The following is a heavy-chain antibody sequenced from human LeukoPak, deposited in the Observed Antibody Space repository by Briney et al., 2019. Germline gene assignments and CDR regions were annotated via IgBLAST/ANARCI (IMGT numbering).Heavy chain of an antibody. J-gene: IGHJ5*02. D-gene: IGHD2-21*01. CDR1: GGSISNSSYY. V-gene: IGHV4-39*01. CDR3: ARLLGTHINYFDP. CDR2: IYYSGST. Sequence: SETLSLTCTVSGGSISNSSYYWGWIRQPPGRGLEWIGSIYYSGSTYYNPSLKSRVTISVDTSKNQFSLKLSSVTAADTAVYYCARLLGTHINYFDPWGQGTLVTVSS.